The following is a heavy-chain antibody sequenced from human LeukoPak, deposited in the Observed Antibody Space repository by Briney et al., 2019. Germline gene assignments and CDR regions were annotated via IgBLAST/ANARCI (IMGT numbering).Heavy chain of an antibody. V-gene: IGHV3-7*01. D-gene: IGHD2-15*01. Sequence: GSLRLSCAASGFTFRNYWMGWVRQAPGKGLEWVANTKPDGTAEYYADSVRGRFTTSRDNANNFLYLQMNSLRGEDTAVYYCARDGGLHTNFDYWGQGTLVTVSS. CDR1: GFTFRNYW. CDR2: TKPDGTAE. CDR3: ARDGGLHTNFDY. J-gene: IGHJ4*02.